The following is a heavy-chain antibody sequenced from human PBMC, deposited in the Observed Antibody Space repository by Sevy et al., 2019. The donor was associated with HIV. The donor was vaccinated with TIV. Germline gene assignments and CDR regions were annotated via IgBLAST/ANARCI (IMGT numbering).Heavy chain of an antibody. CDR3: ARGRGDPRADCFDY. J-gene: IGHJ4*02. V-gene: IGHV3-30*03. CDR2: ISYEGSSK. D-gene: IGHD2-21*02. Sequence: GGSLRLSCAGSGFTFSLYGMHWVRQAPGRGLEWVAMISYEGSSKFYADSVKGRFTISRDNAKNSLYLQMNSLRAEDTAVYYCARGRGDPRADCFDYWGQGTLVTVSS. CDR1: GFTFSLYG.